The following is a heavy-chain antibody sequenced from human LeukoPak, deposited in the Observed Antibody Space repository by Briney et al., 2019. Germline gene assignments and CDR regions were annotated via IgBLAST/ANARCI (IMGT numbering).Heavy chain of an antibody. CDR1: GGSISSYY. Sequence: SETLSLTCTVSGGSISSYYWSWIRQPPGKGLEWIGYIYYSGSTNYNPSLKSRVTISVDTSKNQFSLKLSSVTAADTAVYYCARHVARSKIPYYYGSGSFDYWGQGTLVTVSS. J-gene: IGHJ4*02. CDR3: ARHVARSKIPYYYGSGSFDY. V-gene: IGHV4-59*08. CDR2: IYYSGST. D-gene: IGHD3-10*01.